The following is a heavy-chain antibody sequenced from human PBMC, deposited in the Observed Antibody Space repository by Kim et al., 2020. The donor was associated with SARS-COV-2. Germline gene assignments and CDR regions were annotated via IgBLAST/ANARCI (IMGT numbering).Heavy chain of an antibody. V-gene: IGHV3-9*01. J-gene: IGHJ6*01. CDR3: AKGDYYDSSGPTDGMDV. Sequence: GGSLRLSCAASGFTFDDYAMHWVRQAPGKGLEWVSGISWNSGSIGYADSVKGRFTISRDNAKNSLYLQMNSLRDEDTALYYCAKGDYYDSSGPTDGMDV. CDR1: GFTFDDYA. D-gene: IGHD3-22*01. CDR2: ISWNSGSI.